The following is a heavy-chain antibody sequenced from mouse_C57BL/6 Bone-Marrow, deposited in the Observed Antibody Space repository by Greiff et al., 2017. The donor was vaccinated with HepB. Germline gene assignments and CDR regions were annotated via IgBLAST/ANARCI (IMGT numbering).Heavy chain of an antibody. Sequence: VQLQQSGPVLVKPGASVKMSCKASGYTFTDYYMNWVKQSHGKSLEWIGVINPYNGGTSYNQKFKGKATLTVDKSSSTAYMGLNSLTSEDSAVYYCARRGYYYGSSYDWFAYWGQGTLVTVSA. V-gene: IGHV1-19*01. CDR3: ARRGYYYGSSYDWFAY. CDR2: INPYNGGT. CDR1: GYTFTDYY. D-gene: IGHD1-1*01. J-gene: IGHJ3*01.